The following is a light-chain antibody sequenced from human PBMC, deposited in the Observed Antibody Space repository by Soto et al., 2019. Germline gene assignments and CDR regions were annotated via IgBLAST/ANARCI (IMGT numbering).Light chain of an antibody. V-gene: IGLV1-47*01. CDR1: SSTFANNY. J-gene: IGLJ2*01. CDR3: AAYTGNWNGPV. Sequence: QSALTQPPSVSGTPGQRVSISCSGDSSTFANNYVHWYQQVPGEAPKLLIYRSDQRPSGVPERFSGSKSGTSASLTISGLRPEDEAQYYCAAYTGNWNGPVFGGGTKLTVL. CDR2: RSD.